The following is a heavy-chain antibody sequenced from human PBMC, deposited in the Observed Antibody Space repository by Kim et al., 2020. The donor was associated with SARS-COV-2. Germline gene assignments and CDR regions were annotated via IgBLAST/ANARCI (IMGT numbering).Heavy chain of an antibody. CDR3: ASGVTMVTFDY. D-gene: IGHD5-18*01. Sequence: GGSLRLSCAASGFTFSSYWMSWVRQAPGKGLEWVANIKQDGSEKYYVDSVKGRFTISRDNAKNSLYLQMNSLRAEDTAVYYCASGVTMVTFDYWGQGTLVTVSS. CDR2: IKQDGSEK. CDR1: GFTFSSYW. J-gene: IGHJ4*02. V-gene: IGHV3-7*03.